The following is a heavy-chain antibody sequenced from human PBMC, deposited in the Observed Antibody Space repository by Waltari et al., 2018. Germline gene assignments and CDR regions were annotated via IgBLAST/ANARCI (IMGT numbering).Heavy chain of an antibody. CDR3: ARELGLGDAFDI. V-gene: IGHV3-7*01. CDR2: IKQDGSEK. Sequence: EVQLVESGGGLVKPGGSLRLSCAAYGFTLSSYWMSWVRQAPGKGLEWVANIKQDGSEKYYVDSVKGRFTISRDNAKNSLYLQMNSLRAEDTAVYYCARELGLGDAFDIWGQGTMVTVSS. J-gene: IGHJ3*02. CDR1: GFTLSSYW. D-gene: IGHD3-16*01.